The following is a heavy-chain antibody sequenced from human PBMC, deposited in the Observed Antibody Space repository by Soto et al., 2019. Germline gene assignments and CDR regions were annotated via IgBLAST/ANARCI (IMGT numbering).Heavy chain of an antibody. CDR2: IHDSGST. CDR1: SGSITNYY. V-gene: IGHV4-59*01. D-gene: IGHD2-15*01. Sequence: QVQLQESGPGLVKPSETLSLTCTVSSGSITNYYWTWIRQPPGKELEWIGYIHDSGSTNYNPSLKSRVTMSLDTYENQFSLRLNSVTAADTALYYCARAFAGFGAYWYFGLWGRGTLVTVSS. J-gene: IGHJ2*01. CDR3: ARAFAGFGAYWYFGL.